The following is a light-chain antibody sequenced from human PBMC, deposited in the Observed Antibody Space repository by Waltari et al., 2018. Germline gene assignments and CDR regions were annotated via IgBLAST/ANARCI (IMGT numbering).Light chain of an antibody. V-gene: IGLV2-23*02. CDR3: CSYAGSSTFT. CDR1: STDVGRYDL. Sequence: QSALTQPASLSGSPGQSITNPCTGTSTDVGRYDLVPRYQQHPGNAPKLMIYEVHQRPSGVSNRFSGSKAGNTASLTISGRQAEDEADYYCCSYAGSSTFTFGGGTKLTVL. J-gene: IGLJ2*01. CDR2: EVH.